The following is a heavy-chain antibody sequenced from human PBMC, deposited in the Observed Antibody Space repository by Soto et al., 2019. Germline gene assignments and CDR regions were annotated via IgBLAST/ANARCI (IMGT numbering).Heavy chain of an antibody. V-gene: IGHV4-39*01. CDR2: IYHSGST. Sequence: SETLSLTCTVSGGSISSRSYYWGWIRQPPGKGLEWIGNIYHSGSTFYNPSLRSRVTISVDKSRNQFSLKLSSVTAADTAVYYCARHYGDYYLDYWGKGTLVTVSS. CDR1: GGSISSRSYY. J-gene: IGHJ4*02. D-gene: IGHD4-17*01. CDR3: ARHYGDYYLDY.